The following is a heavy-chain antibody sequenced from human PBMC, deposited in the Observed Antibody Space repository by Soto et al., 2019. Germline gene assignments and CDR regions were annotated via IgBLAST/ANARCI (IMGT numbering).Heavy chain of an antibody. CDR2: TYYRSKWYN. J-gene: IGHJ6*02. CDR3: ARDFTYYDFWSGYCRAYYYGMDV. Sequence: SQTLSLTCAISGDSVSSNSAAWNWIRQSPSRGLEWLGRTYYRSKWYNDYAVSVKSRITINPDTSKNQFSLQLNSVTPEDTAVYYCARDFTYYDFWSGYCRAYYYGMDVWGQGTTVTVSS. D-gene: IGHD3-3*01. CDR1: GDSVSSNSAA. V-gene: IGHV6-1*01.